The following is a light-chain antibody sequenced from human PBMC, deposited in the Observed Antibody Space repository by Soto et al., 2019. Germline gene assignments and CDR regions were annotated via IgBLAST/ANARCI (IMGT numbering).Light chain of an antibody. CDR3: SSYTTTTIPVI. CDR1: SRDVGGYNF. V-gene: IGLV2-14*01. J-gene: IGLJ2*01. Sequence: QSVLTQPASVSGSPGQSITISCTGSSRDVGGYNFVSWYQHYEGKAPKLLIYEVTNRPSGVSDRFSGSKSGNTASLTLSGLQAEDEADYFCSSYTTTTIPVIFGGGTKLTVL. CDR2: EVT.